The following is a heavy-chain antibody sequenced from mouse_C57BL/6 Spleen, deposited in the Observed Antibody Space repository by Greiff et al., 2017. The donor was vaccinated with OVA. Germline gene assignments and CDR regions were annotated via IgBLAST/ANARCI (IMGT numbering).Heavy chain of an antibody. V-gene: IGHV5-17*01. Sequence: EVKLMESGGGLVKPGGSLKLSCAASGFTFSDYGMNWVRQAPEKGLEWVAYISSGSSNIYYADTVKGRFTISRDKAKNTLFLQKTSLRSEDTAMYFCATPDSYSAGFAYWGKGTLVTVSA. D-gene: IGHD2-12*01. CDR1: GFTFSDYG. CDR2: ISSGSSNI. J-gene: IGHJ3*01. CDR3: ATPDSYSAGFAY.